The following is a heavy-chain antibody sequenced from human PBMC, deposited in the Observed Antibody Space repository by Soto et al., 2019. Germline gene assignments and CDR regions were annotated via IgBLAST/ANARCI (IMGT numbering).Heavy chain of an antibody. J-gene: IGHJ6*02. CDR1: GASVNNYY. CDR2: VLTNGGA. Sequence: QVQLQESGPGLVKPSETLSLICTVSGASVNNYYWSWIRQPAGGGLEWIGRVLTNGGANYNPSLKSRVSMSVDTSKNQFSLNLRSVTAADTAIYFCARDFTTNYYNYGLDVWGQGTTVPV. CDR3: ARDFTTNYYNYGLDV. V-gene: IGHV4-4*07.